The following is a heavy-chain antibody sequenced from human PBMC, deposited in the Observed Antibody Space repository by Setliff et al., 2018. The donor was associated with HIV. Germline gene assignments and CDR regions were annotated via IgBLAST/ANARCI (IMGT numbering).Heavy chain of an antibody. V-gene: IGHV4-59*01. CDR2: IYYSGST. CDR3: ATGWRVDAFDI. D-gene: IGHD2-15*01. Sequence: SETLSLTCTVSGGSISTYFWSWVRQTPGKGLEWIGYIYYSGSTNYNPSLRSRVTISVDTSKNQFSLKLSSVTAADTAVYYCATGWRVDAFDIWGQGTMVTVSS. CDR1: GGSISTYF. J-gene: IGHJ3*02.